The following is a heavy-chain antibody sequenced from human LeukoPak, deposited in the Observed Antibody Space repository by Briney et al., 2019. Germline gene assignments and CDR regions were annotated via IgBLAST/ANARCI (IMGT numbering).Heavy chain of an antibody. CDR2: MSYDGSNE. V-gene: IGHV3-30*04. J-gene: IGHJ4*02. CDR1: GFTFSTYA. CDR3: AKEFNRGLPDY. Sequence: GGSLRLSCSASGFTFSTYAMHWVRQAPGKGLEWVAVMSYDGSNEYYADSVKGRFTISRDNSKNTLYLQMSSLRAEDTAVYYCAKEFNRGLPDYWGQGTLVTVPS. D-gene: IGHD2-21*01.